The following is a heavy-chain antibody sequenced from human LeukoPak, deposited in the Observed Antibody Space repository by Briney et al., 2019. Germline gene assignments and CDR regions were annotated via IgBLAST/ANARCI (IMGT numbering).Heavy chain of an antibody. D-gene: IGHD2-2*01. CDR1: GGPFSGYY. Sequence: SETLSLTCAVYGGPFSGYYWSWIRQPPGKGLEWIGEINHSGSTNYNPSLKSRVTISVDTSKNQFSLKLSSVTAADTAVYYCARDSCSSTSCRKKFDNWGQGTLVTVSS. CDR3: ARDSCSSTSCRKKFDN. CDR2: INHSGST. J-gene: IGHJ4*02. V-gene: IGHV4-34*01.